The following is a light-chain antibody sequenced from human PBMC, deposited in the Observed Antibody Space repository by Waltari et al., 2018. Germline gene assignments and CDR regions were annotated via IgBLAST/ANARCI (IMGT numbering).Light chain of an antibody. CDR2: DVN. CDR3: SSYTGNATWV. Sequence: QSALTQPASVSGSLGQSITISCTGNNSDIGDYDYVSWYQQHPVKAPKLMICDVNRRPSGVSKRFSGAKAGNTASLTISGLQAEDEADYYCSSYTGNATWVFGGGTELTVL. CDR1: NSDIGDYDY. V-gene: IGLV2-14*03. J-gene: IGLJ3*02.